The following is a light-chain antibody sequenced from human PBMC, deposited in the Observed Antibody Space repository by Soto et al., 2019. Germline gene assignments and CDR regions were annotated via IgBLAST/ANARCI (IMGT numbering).Light chain of an antibody. CDR2: CAS. CDR3: QHFEDSLT. CDR1: QSVDSRT. J-gene: IGKJ4*01. Sequence: EIVLTQSPGTMSLSPGERATLSCRASQSVDSRTLAWNQQKPGQAPRLLISCASNRATGIPDRFSGLGSGTDCTLAISRLEPEACAVYYYQHFEDSLTFGGGTKVEI. V-gene: IGKV3-20*01.